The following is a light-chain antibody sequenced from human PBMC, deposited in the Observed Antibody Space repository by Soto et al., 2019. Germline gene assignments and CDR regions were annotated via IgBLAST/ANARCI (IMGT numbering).Light chain of an antibody. J-gene: IGKJ2*01. CDR2: DAS. CDR1: QSVSSY. CDR3: QQRRNWPRVT. V-gene: IGKV3-11*01. Sequence: EIVLTQSPATLSLSPGERATLSCRASQSVSSYLAWYQQKPGQAPRLLIYDASNRATGIPARFSGSGSGTDFAISISSREPEGFAFYYQQQRRNWPRVTFGQRTKLEIK.